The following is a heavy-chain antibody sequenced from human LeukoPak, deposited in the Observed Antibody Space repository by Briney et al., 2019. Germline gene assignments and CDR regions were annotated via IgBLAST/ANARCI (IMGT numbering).Heavy chain of an antibody. CDR1: GFTLSTYA. J-gene: IGHJ4*02. CDR3: ATAPGTSCRGAYCYPFDS. D-gene: IGHD2-21*01. CDR2: TSSSDAGT. Sequence: TGGSLTLSCAASGFTLSTYAMSWVRQTPGKGLEWVAATSSSDAGTYHADSVRGRFTIPRENSKNTLYLQINSLKAEDAAVFSCATAPGTSCRGAYCYPFDSCVQGNLITVSS. V-gene: IGHV3-23*01.